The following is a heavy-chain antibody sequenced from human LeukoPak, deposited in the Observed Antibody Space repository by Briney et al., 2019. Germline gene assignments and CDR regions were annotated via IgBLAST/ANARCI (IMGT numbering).Heavy chain of an antibody. D-gene: IGHD6-19*01. V-gene: IGHV2-70*11. CDR1: EFSLSSSGIC. CDR3: ARIQHLPGIAVAGVFDY. CDR2: IDWDDDK. J-gene: IGHJ4*02. Sequence: YGPMLVITTQKSTVTGTCVEFSLSSSGICMSWIRQPPGKALEWLARIDWDDDKYYSTSLKTRLTISRDTSKNQVVLTMTNMDPVDTATYYCARIQHLPGIAVAGVFDYWGQGTLVTVSS.